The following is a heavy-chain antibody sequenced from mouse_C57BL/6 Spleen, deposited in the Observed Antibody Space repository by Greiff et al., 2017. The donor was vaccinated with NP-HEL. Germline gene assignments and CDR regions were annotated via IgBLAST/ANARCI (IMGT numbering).Heavy chain of an antibody. V-gene: IGHV7-3*01. CDR3: ARYDDYDEDLGFAY. CDR2: IRNKANGYTT. J-gene: IGHJ3*01. Sequence: EVKLVESGGGLVQPGGSLSLSCAASGFTFTDYYMSWVRQPPGKALEWLGFIRNKANGYTTEYSASVKGRFTISRDNSQSILYLQMNALRAEDSATYYCARYDDYDEDLGFAYWGQGTLVTVSA. CDR1: GFTFTDYY. D-gene: IGHD2-4*01.